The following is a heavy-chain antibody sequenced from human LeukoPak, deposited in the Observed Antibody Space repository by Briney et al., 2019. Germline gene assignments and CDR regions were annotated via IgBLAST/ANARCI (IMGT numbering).Heavy chain of an antibody. CDR1: GGSISSGDYY. Sequence: SETLSLTCTVSGGSISSGDYYWSWIRQPPGKGLEWIGYIYYSGSTYYNPSLKSRATISVDTSKNQFSLKLSSVTAADTAVYYCAREYPGNDYGMDVWGKGTTVTVSS. D-gene: IGHD1-14*01. CDR2: IYYSGST. J-gene: IGHJ6*04. V-gene: IGHV4-30-4*01. CDR3: AREYPGNDYGMDV.